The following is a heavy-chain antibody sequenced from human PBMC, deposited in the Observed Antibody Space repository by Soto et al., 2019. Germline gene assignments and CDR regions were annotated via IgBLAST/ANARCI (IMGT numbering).Heavy chain of an antibody. CDR1: GGSISSYY. D-gene: IGHD3-10*01. Sequence: PSETLSLTCTVSGGSISSYYWSWIRQPPGKGLEWIGYIYYSGSTNYNPSLKSRVTISVDTSKNQFSLKLNSMTAADTAVYYCARHNYGSGSTYFDYWGQGTWVTVSS. CDR2: IYYSGST. V-gene: IGHV4-59*08. CDR3: ARHNYGSGSTYFDY. J-gene: IGHJ4*02.